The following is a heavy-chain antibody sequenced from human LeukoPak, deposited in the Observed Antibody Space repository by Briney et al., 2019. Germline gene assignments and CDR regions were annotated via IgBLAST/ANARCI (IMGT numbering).Heavy chain of an antibody. CDR1: GFTFSSYW. D-gene: IGHD2-2*02. Sequence: RGSLRLSCAASGFTFSSYWMSWVRQAPGKGLEWVANIKKDGSEKYYVDSVKGRFTISRDNAKKSLYLQMNSLRAEDTAVYYCAKVSIGYCSSTSCYTFDYWGQGTLVTVSS. CDR2: IKKDGSEK. CDR3: AKVSIGYCSSTSCYTFDY. J-gene: IGHJ4*02. V-gene: IGHV3-7*01.